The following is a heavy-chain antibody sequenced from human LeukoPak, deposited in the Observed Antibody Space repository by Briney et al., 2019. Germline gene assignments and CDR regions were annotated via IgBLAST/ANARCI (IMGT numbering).Heavy chain of an antibody. CDR1: GFTVSSNY. J-gene: IGHJ4*02. D-gene: IGHD6-19*01. V-gene: IGHV3-66*02. CDR3: ARGQSSGWSAREY. CDR2: IYSGGST. Sequence: GGSLRLSCAASGFTVSSNYMSWVRQAPGKGLEWVSVIYSGGSTYYADSVKGRFTISRDNSKNTLYLQMNSLRAEDTAVYYCARGQSSGWSAREYWGQGTLVTVSS.